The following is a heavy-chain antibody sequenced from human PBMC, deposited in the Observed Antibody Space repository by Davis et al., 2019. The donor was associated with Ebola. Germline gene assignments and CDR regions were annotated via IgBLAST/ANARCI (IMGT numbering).Heavy chain of an antibody. Sequence: SETLSLTCAVYGGSFSSYYWSWIRQPPGKGLEWIGYIYYSGSTNYNPSLKSRVTISVDTSKNQFSLKLSSVTAADTAVYYCARGTFWSGYYTGLNWFDPWGQGTLVTVSS. V-gene: IGHV4-59*01. J-gene: IGHJ5*02. CDR1: GGSFSSYY. CDR3: ARGTFWSGYYTGLNWFDP. CDR2: IYYSGST. D-gene: IGHD3-3*01.